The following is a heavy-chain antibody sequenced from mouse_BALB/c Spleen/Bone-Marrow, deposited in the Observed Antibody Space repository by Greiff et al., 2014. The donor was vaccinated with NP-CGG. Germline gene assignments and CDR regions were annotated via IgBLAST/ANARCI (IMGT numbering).Heavy chain of an antibody. CDR2: IYPGSGNT. CDR1: GYAFTNYW. Sequence: QVQLQQSGAELVRPGTSVKISCKASGYAFTNYWLCWVKQRPGHGLEWIGDIYPGSGNTYYNEKFKGKATLTADKSSSTAYMQLSSLTSEDSAVYFCARLRGYSQSWFAYRGPGPLVTVSA. V-gene: IGHV1-63*01. D-gene: IGHD2-3*01. J-gene: IGHJ3*01. CDR3: ARLRGYSQSWFAY.